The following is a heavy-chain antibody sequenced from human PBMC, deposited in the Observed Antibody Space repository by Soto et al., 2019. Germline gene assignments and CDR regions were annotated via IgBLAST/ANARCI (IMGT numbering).Heavy chain of an antibody. CDR1: RSTFTNLH. Sequence: ASVKVSCKASRSTFTNLHLHWVRQAPGQRPEWMGWINNGGGTSYAQKFQGRLTMTRDTSITTAYMELSRLSSDDTAFYYCATSSDWSPLLDYWGQGTLVTVSS. J-gene: IGHJ4*02. D-gene: IGHD6-19*01. V-gene: IGHV1-2*02. CDR2: INNGGGT. CDR3: ATSSDWSPLLDY.